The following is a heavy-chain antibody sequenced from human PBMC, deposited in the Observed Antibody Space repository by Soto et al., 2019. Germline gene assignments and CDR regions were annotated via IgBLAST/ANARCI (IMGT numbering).Heavy chain of an antibody. D-gene: IGHD6-19*01. Sequence: SETLSLTCTVSGGSISSYYWSWIRQPPGKGLEWIGYIYYSGSTNYNPSLKSRVTISVDTSKNQFSLKLSSVTAADTAVYYCASSVAGDYYFDYWGQGTLVTVSS. CDR3: ASSVAGDYYFDY. CDR1: GGSISSYY. CDR2: IYYSGST. J-gene: IGHJ4*02. V-gene: IGHV4-59*01.